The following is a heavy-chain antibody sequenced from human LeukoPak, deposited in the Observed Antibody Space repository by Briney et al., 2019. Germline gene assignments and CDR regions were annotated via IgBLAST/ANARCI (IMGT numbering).Heavy chain of an antibody. V-gene: IGHV4-59*01. J-gene: IGHJ5*02. CDR1: GGSISSYY. CDR2: IQNSVTSY. CDR3: VRSPQLDP. Sequence: PSETLSLTCTVSGGSISSYYWSWVRHPPGKGLEWIGYIQNSVTSYTDNPSLQSRVTISVDTSKNQFSLKLTSVTAADTAVYYCVRSPQLDPWGQGTLVTVSS.